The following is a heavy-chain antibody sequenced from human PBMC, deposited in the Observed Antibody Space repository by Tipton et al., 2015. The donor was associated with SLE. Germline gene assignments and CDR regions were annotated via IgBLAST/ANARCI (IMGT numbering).Heavy chain of an antibody. CDR1: GGSISSHY. CDR3: ARDRSGSQWGEYYFYGLDV. CDR2: IHYSGGT. Sequence: TLSLTCSVSGGSISSHYWNWIRQPPGKGLEWIGYIHYSGGTNYNPSLKSRVTISADTSKNQFSLKLTSVTTADTAVYYCARDRSGSQWGEYYFYGLDVWCEGTTVSVSS. D-gene: IGHD1-26*01. V-gene: IGHV4-59*11. J-gene: IGHJ6*04.